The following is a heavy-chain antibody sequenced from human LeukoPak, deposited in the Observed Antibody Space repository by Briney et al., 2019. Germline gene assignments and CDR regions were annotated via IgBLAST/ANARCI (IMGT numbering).Heavy chain of an antibody. V-gene: IGHV5-51*01. J-gene: IGHJ4*02. CDR1: GYSFTTYW. CDR2: IYPGDSDT. Sequence: GESLKISCQGSGYSFTTYWIGWVRQMPGKGLEWMGIIYPGDSDTRYSPSFQGQVTISADKSISTAYLQWSSLKASDTAMYYCASGMVGGTGGGYFDYWGQGTLVTVSS. CDR3: ASGMVGGTGGGYFDY. D-gene: IGHD6-19*01.